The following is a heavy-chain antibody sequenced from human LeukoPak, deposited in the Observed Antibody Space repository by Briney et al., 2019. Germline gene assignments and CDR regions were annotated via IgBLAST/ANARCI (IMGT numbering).Heavy chain of an antibody. Sequence: KSSETLSLPCTVSGGSIRNYYWSWIRQPPGKGLEWIAYIYETGHTGYNPSLKTRVTISLDTSKNQFSLKLNSVTAADTAVYYCAGHALRGGFDSWGQGTLVAVSS. CDR1: GGSIRNYY. D-gene: IGHD5-12*01. J-gene: IGHJ4*02. CDR2: IYETGHT. CDR3: AGHALRGGFDS. V-gene: IGHV4-59*08.